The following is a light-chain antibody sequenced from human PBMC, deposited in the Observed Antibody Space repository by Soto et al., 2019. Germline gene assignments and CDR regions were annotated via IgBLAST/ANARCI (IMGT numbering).Light chain of an antibody. J-gene: IGLJ1*01. CDR3: ASWDDSLTGPV. V-gene: IGLV1-44*01. CDR2: SNS. CDR1: SSNIGSSV. Sequence: QSVLTQPPSASGTPGQRVTVSCSGSSSNIGSSVVNWYQHIPGTAPKLLIYSNSQRPSGVPDRFSGSKSGTSASLAISGLQSDDEANYYCASWDDSLTGPVFXTGTKVTVL.